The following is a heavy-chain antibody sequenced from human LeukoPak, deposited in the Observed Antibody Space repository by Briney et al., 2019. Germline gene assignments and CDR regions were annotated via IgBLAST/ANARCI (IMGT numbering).Heavy chain of an antibody. CDR1: GYTFINYG. Sequence: ASVKVSCKASGYTFINYGISWVRQAPGQGLEWMGWISGYNGNTNYAQKFQGRVIMTTDTSTSTANMELRSLRSDDTAVYYCAREVGSSSRFWDYWGQGTLVSVSS. J-gene: IGHJ4*02. V-gene: IGHV1-18*04. CDR3: AREVGSSSRFWDY. CDR2: ISGYNGNT. D-gene: IGHD6-13*01.